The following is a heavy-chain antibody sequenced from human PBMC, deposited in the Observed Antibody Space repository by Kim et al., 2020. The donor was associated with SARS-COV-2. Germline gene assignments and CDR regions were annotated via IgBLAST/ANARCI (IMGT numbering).Heavy chain of an antibody. CDR2: TYFRSKWYN. Sequence: SQTLSLTCAISGDSVSSNSVAWIWIRQSPSRGLEWLGRTYFRSKWYNDYAVSVRSRVAISPDTSKNQFSLQLNSVTPEDTAVYYCARGSGYGFDYWGQGTLVTVSS. V-gene: IGHV6-1*01. CDR1: GDSVSSNSVA. D-gene: IGHD3-9*01. J-gene: IGHJ4*02. CDR3: ARGSGYGFDY.